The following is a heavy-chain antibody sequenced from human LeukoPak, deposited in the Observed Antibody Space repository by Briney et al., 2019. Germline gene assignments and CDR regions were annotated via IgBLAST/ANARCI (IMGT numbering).Heavy chain of an antibody. J-gene: IGHJ4*02. D-gene: IGHD1-26*01. CDR1: GGSISSGSYY. V-gene: IGHV4-39*07. Sequence: SQTLSLTCTVSGGSISSGSYYWSWTRQPPGKGLEWIGSIYYSGSTYYNPSLNSRVTISVDTSKNQFSLKLSSVTAADTAVYYCARLISGSYRLDYWGQGTLVTVSS. CDR3: ARLISGSYRLDY. CDR2: IYYSGST.